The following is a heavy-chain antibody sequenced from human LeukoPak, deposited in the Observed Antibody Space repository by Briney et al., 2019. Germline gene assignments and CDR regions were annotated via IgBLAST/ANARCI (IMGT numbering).Heavy chain of an antibody. CDR2: INAGNGNT. J-gene: IGHJ4*02. Sequence: ASVKVSCKASGDTFTSYAMHWVRQAPGQRLEWMGWINAGNGNTKYSQKFQGRVTITRDTSASTAYMELSSLRSEDTAVYYCARSVRLGYGSGSSRYYFDYWGQGTLVTVSS. V-gene: IGHV1-3*01. CDR3: ARSVRLGYGSGSSRYYFDY. D-gene: IGHD3-10*01. CDR1: GDTFTSYA.